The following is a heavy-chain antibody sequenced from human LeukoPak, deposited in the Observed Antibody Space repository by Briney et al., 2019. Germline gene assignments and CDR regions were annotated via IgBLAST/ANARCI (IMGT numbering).Heavy chain of an antibody. CDR3: ARRMATVTDAFAI. CDR1: GDSLTSHC. D-gene: IGHD5-24*01. V-gene: IGHV4-59*08. CDR2: VFHSWTT. J-gene: IGHJ3*02. Sequence: SETLSLTCNVSGDSLTSHCWSWIRQTPGKGLDWIGYVFHSWTTNYSPSLKSRGTISLDTSKKPFSSRMASVTAADTAVYYCARRMATVTDAFAIWGRGTMVSVSS.